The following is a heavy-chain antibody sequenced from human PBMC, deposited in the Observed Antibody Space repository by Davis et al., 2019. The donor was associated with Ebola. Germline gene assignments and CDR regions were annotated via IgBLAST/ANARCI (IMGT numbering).Heavy chain of an antibody. D-gene: IGHD2-21*02. V-gene: IGHV3-7*01. CDR3: ARDRFDCGGDCFYYYYYGMDV. Sequence: GESLKIYCAASGFTVSSNYMSWVRQAPGKGLEWVANIKQDGSEKYYVDSVKGRFTISRDNAKNSLYLQMNSLRAEDTAVYYCARDRFDCGGDCFYYYYYGMDVWGKGTTVTVSS. CDR2: IKQDGSEK. J-gene: IGHJ6*04. CDR1: GFTVSSNY.